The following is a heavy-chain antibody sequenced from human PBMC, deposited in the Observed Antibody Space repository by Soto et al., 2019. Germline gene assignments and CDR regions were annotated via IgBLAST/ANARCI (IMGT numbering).Heavy chain of an antibody. J-gene: IGHJ6*02. Sequence: GESLKISFQGSGYSVASYWIGWVRQMHGKDLEWMGIIYPGDSDTRYSPSFQGQVTISADKSLRTAYLQWTSLKASDTALYYCARTRSFTLGFYYDGMDVWGQGTTVPVSS. V-gene: IGHV5-51*01. D-gene: IGHD6-6*01. CDR2: IYPGDSDT. CDR1: GYSVASYW. CDR3: ARTRSFTLGFYYDGMDV.